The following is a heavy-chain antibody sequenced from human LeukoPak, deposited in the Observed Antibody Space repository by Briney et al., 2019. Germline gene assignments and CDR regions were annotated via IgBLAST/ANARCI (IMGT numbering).Heavy chain of an antibody. J-gene: IGHJ4*02. CDR2: INPSFNPGVDVT. V-gene: IGHV1-46*01. CDR1: GYTFSSYH. D-gene: IGHD1-26*01. CDR3: ARAWESIAGYYFDY. Sequence: ASVKVSCKASGYTFSSYHIHWVRQAPGQGLEWMGKINPSFNPGVDVTSYAQKFQGRVTMTRDTSINTVYMELSSLRSEDTAVYYCARAWESIAGYYFDYWGQGTLVTVSS.